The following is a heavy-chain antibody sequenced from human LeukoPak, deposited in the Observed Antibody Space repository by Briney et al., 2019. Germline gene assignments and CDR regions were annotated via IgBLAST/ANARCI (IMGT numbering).Heavy chain of an antibody. CDR2: IYPGDSDT. CDR1: GYSFTSYW. D-gene: IGHD5-12*01. V-gene: IGHV5-51*01. J-gene: IGHJ4*02. Sequence: GESLKISCKGSGYSFTSYWIGWVRQMPGKGLEWRGIIYPGDSDTRYSPSFQGQVTISADKSISTAYLQWSSLKASDTAMYYCARIAVGYSGSREPGLDYWGQGTLVTVSS. CDR3: ARIAVGYSGSREPGLDY.